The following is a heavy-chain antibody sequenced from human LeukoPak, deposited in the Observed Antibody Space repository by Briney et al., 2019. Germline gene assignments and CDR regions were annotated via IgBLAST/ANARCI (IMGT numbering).Heavy chain of an antibody. CDR1: GYTFTNVD. CDR2: MNPKTGNT. D-gene: IGHD5-24*01. Sequence: ASVKVSCKASGYTFTNVDINWVRQASGQGLEWMGWMNPKTGNTGYAQKFQARITISRDISISTAYMELSSLTSDDTAVYYCARDSDGQTRADDPFDIWGQGTLVTVPS. J-gene: IGHJ3*02. CDR3: ARDSDGQTRADDPFDI. V-gene: IGHV1-8*03.